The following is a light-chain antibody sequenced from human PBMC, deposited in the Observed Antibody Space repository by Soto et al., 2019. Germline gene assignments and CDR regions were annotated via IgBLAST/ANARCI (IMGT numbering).Light chain of an antibody. CDR2: AAS. Sequence: DIQMTQSPSSLSASVGDRVTITCRASQSISSXLNWYQQKPGKAPKLLIYAASSLQXGVPSRFSGSGSGTXXXXXXXXLXPEDXATXXXXXSYSTPYTFGQGTKLEIK. CDR1: QSISSX. J-gene: IGKJ2*01. V-gene: IGKV1-39*01. CDR3: XXSYSTPYT.